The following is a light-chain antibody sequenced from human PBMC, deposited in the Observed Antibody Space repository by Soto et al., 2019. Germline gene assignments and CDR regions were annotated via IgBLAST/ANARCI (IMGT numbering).Light chain of an antibody. CDR2: KAS. CDR1: QSISWW. Sequence: DIQMTQSPSTLSAFVGDRVTITCRASQSISWWLAWYQLKPGKAPKLLIYKASSLQSGVPSRFSGSGSGTEFTLTINSLQPDDFATYYCQQYNHWYSFGQGTKLEIK. V-gene: IGKV1-5*03. J-gene: IGKJ2*03. CDR3: QQYNHWYS.